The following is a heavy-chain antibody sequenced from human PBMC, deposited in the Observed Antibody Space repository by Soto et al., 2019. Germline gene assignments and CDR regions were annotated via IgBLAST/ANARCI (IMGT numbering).Heavy chain of an antibody. CDR2: ILYDGSNK. D-gene: IGHD2-2*01. CDR1: TCVVYG. V-gene: IGHV3-30*18. J-gene: IGHJ6*02. CDR3: AKSRDAYNFYFYYGMDV. Sequence: TCVVYGMHWVRQTPGKGLEWVALILYDGSNKYYADSVKGRFTISRDNSKNTLYLQVSSLRAEDTAVYYCAKSRDAYNFYFYYGMDVWGQGTTVTVSS.